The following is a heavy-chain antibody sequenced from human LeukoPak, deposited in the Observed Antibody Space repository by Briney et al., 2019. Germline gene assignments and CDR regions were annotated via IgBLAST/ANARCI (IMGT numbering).Heavy chain of an antibody. V-gene: IGHV3-20*04. CDR1: GFTFDDYG. CDR2: INWSGGST. J-gene: IGHJ4*02. CDR3: AREGLERTLIDY. D-gene: IGHD1-1*01. Sequence: GGSLRLTCAASGFTFDDYGMTWVRQAPGKGLEWVSGINWSGGSTSYADSVKGRFTISRDNVKNSLYLQMNSLRAEDTAVYYCAREGLERTLIDYWGQGTLVTVSS.